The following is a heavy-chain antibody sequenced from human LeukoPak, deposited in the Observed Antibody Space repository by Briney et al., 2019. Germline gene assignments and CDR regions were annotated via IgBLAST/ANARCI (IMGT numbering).Heavy chain of an antibody. J-gene: IGHJ6*03. CDR1: GLTFSSYG. V-gene: IGHV3-23*01. CDR2: ISTTGGTT. CDR3: AKNGDRGAYCSGGTCYPYYYYYMDV. Sequence: GGSLRLSCAASGLTFSSYGMSWVRQAPGRGLEWVSAISTTGGTTYYADSVRGRFTISRDNSRNTLYLQMNSLKAEDTAIYYCAKNGDRGAYCSGGTCYPYYYYYMDVWGKGTTVTISS. D-gene: IGHD2-15*01.